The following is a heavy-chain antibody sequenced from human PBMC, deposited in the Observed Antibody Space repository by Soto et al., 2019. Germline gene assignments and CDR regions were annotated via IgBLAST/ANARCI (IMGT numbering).Heavy chain of an antibody. J-gene: IGHJ5*02. D-gene: IGHD6-13*01. CDR3: ARAAAAAGTGPWFDP. V-gene: IGHV4-59*01. Sequence: SETLSLTCTFSGGSISSYYWSWIRQPPGKGLEWIGYIYYSGSTNYNPSLKSRVTISVDTSKNQFSLKLSSVTAADTAVYYCARAAAAAGTGPWFDPWGQGTLVTVSS. CDR2: IYYSGST. CDR1: GGSISSYY.